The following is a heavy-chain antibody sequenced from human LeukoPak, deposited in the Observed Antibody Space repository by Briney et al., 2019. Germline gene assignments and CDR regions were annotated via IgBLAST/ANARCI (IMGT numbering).Heavy chain of an antibody. Sequence: ASVNVSCKASGYTFTGYYMHWVRQAPGQGLEWMGWINPNSGGTNYAQKFQGRVTMTRDTSISTAYMELSRLRSDDTAVYYCARGGLRLGELSSYYYGMDVWGQGTTVTVSS. V-gene: IGHV1-2*02. CDR3: ARGGLRLGELSSYYYGMDV. J-gene: IGHJ6*02. D-gene: IGHD3-16*02. CDR2: INPNSGGT. CDR1: GYTFTGYY.